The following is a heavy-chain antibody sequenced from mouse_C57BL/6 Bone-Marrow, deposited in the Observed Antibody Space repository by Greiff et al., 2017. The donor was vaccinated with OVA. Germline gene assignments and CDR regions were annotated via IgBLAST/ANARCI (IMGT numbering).Heavy chain of an antibody. V-gene: IGHV5-6*01. CDR1: GFTFSSYG. CDR3: KRRGGAY. Sequence: EVQLVESGGDLVKPGGSLKLSCAASGFTFSSYGMSWVRQTPDKRLEWVATISSGGSYTYYPDSVKGRFTISRDNAQNTLYLQMGSLKSEDTAVYYSKRRGGAYWGQGTLVTVSA. J-gene: IGHJ3*01. CDR2: ISSGGSYT.